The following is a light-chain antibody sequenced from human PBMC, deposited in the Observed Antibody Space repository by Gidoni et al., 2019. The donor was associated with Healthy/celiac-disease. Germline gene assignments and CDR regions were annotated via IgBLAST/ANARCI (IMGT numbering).Light chain of an antibody. Sequence: EIVMTQSPATLSVSPGERATLPCRASQSVSSNLAWYQQKPGQAPRLLIYGASTRATCIPARFSGSGSGTEFTLTISSLQSEDVAVDYCQQYNNWPPLTFXGXTKVEIK. J-gene: IGKJ4*02. CDR1: QSVSSN. CDR2: GAS. CDR3: QQYNNWPPLT. V-gene: IGKV3-15*01.